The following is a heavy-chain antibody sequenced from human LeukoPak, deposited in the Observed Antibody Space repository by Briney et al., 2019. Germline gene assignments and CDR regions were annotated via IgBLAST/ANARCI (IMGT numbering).Heavy chain of an antibody. Sequence: HAGGSLRLSCAASGFTFSSYAMHWVRQAPGKGLEWVAVISYDGSNKYYADSVKGRFTISRDNSKNTLYLQMNSLRAEDTAVYYCARDRVGVSAYDSLFDYWGQGTLVTVSS. CDR3: ARDRVGVSAYDSLFDY. CDR1: GFTFSSYA. J-gene: IGHJ4*02. V-gene: IGHV3-30*04. D-gene: IGHD5-12*01. CDR2: ISYDGSNK.